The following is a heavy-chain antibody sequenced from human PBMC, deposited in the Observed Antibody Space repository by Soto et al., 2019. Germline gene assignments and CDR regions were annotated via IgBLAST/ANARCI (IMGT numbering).Heavy chain of an antibody. CDR3: ARVSQYSSIVQH. J-gene: IGHJ1*01. D-gene: IGHD6-13*01. Sequence: QVQLQQWGAGLLKPSETLSLTCAVYGGSFSGYYWSWIRQPPGKGLEWIGEINHSGRTRYNPPLASRVTISVDTSKSQFSLILNSVTAADTAVYYCARVSQYSSIVQHWGQGALVTVSS. V-gene: IGHV4-34*01. CDR1: GGSFSGYY. CDR2: INHSGRT.